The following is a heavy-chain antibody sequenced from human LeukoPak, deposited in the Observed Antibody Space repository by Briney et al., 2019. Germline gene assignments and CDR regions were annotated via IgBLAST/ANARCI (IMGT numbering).Heavy chain of an antibody. CDR2: IYTSGST. CDR1: GGSISSYY. D-gene: IGHD2-2*01. V-gene: IGHV4-4*07. J-gene: IGHJ5*02. CDR3: ARGREDIVVGFWFDP. Sequence: SETLSLTCTVSGGSISSYYWSWIRQPAGKGLEWIGRIYTSGSTNYNPSLKSRVTMSVDTSKNQFSLKLSSVTAADTAVYYCARGREDIVVGFWFDPWGQGTLVTVSS.